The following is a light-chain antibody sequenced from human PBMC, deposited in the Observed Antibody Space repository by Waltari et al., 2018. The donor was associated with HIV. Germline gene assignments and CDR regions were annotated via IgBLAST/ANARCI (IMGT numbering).Light chain of an antibody. V-gene: IGKV2-30*01. CDR3: LQATYWPLT. CDR1: QSLVSTFSDGNTY. J-gene: IGKJ1*01. CDR2: QVS. Sequence: VVLTQSPLSLPVTLGQPASISCKSSQSLVSTFSDGNTYLNWFLQRHGQSPRRLFYQVSKRDSWLPDRITASGSGTNFTLTFRRVEAEDFCVSYYLQATYWPLTFGQGTKVEIK.